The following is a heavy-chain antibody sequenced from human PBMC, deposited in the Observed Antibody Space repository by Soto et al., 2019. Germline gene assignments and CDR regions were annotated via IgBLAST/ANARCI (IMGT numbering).Heavy chain of an antibody. V-gene: IGHV4-4*02. CDR3: ASSSSSHHLYS. J-gene: IGHJ4*02. CDR1: CGSIISSNW. D-gene: IGHD6-6*01. CDR2: IYHSGST. Sequence: SETLSLTCAFSCGSIISSNWWSCVLQPPGKGLEWIGEIYHSGSTNYNPSLKSRVTISVDKSKNQLSLKLSSVTAADTAVYYCASSSSSHHLYSWGQGTLVTVSS.